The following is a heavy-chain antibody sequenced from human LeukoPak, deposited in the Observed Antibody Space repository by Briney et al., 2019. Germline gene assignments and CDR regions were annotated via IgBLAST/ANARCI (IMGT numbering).Heavy chain of an antibody. Sequence: GGSLRLSCAASGFTFSNARMSWVRQAPGKGLEWVGRIKSKTDGGTTDYAAPVKGRFTISRDDSKNTLYLQMNSLETEDTAVYYCTTDLWIAVAGSGWGQGTLVTVSS. J-gene: IGHJ4*02. CDR3: TTDLWIAVAGSG. D-gene: IGHD6-19*01. V-gene: IGHV3-15*01. CDR1: GFTFSNAR. CDR2: IKSKTDGGTT.